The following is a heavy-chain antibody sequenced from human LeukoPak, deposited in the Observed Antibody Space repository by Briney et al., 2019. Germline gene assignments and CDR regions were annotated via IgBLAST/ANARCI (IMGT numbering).Heavy chain of an antibody. CDR1: GGSFSGYY. CDR3: ARGRGWFGELRKRWFDP. V-gene: IGHV4-34*01. D-gene: IGHD3-10*01. Sequence: SETLSLTCAVYGGSFSGYYWSWIRQPPGKGLEWIGEINHSGSTNYNPSLKSRVTISVDTSKNQFSLKLSSVTAADTAVDYCARGRGWFGELRKRWFDPWGKGTLVTVSS. J-gene: IGHJ5*02. CDR2: INHSGST.